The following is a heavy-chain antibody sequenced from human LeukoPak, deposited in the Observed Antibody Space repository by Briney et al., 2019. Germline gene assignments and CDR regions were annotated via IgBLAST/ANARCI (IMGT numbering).Heavy chain of an antibody. CDR3: AKDVASSWYEGAGF. CDR2: IRYDGSNK. CDR1: GFTFSSYG. J-gene: IGHJ4*02. V-gene: IGHV3-30*02. D-gene: IGHD6-13*01. Sequence: GGSLRLSCVASGFTFSSYGMHWVRQAPGKGREWVAFIRYDGSNKYYADSVKGRFTISRDNSKNTLYLQMNSLRAEDTAVYYCAKDVASSWYEGAGFWGQGTLVTVSS.